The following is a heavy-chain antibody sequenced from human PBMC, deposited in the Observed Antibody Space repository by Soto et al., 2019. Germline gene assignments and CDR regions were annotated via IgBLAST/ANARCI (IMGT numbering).Heavy chain of an antibody. Sequence: EVQLVESGGGLVQPGRSLRLSCAASGFSFDEYAMHWVRQAPGKGLEWVSGISWNSGTMGYGDSVKGRFTISRDNAKNSLYLQMNSLRAEHTALYYCAKGFCSSTRCLTYSYMDVWGKGTTVTVSS. CDR2: ISWNSGTM. V-gene: IGHV3-9*01. CDR1: GFSFDEYA. J-gene: IGHJ6*03. CDR3: AKGFCSSTRCLTYSYMDV. D-gene: IGHD2-2*01.